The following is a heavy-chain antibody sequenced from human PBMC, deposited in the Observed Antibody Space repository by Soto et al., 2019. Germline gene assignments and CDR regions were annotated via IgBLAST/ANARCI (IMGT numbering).Heavy chain of an antibody. Sequence: SETLSLTCTVSGGSIRSYYWSWIRQPPGKGLEWIWYIYYSGSTNYNPSLKSRVTISVDTSKNQFSLKLSSVTAVDTAVYYCEGVGAKFGYFGQGTLVTVSS. CDR1: GGSIRSYY. J-gene: IGHJ4*02. CDR3: EGVGAKFGY. CDR2: IYYSGST. D-gene: IGHD1-26*01. V-gene: IGHV4-59*01.